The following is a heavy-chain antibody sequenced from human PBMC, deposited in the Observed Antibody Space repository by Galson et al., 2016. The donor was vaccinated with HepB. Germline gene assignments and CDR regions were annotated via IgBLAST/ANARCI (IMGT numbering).Heavy chain of an antibody. CDR2: ISNDGSNK. V-gene: IGHV3-30*18. CDR1: GFTFSSYG. D-gene: IGHD3-10*01. CDR3: AKDALITLVRGVIMSYFDY. Sequence: SLRLSCAASGFTFSSYGMHWVRQASGKGLVWVAVISNDGSNKDYADSVQGRFTISRDNSKNTLYLQMNSLRPEDTAVYYCAKDALITLVRGVIMSYFDYWGQGALVTVSS. J-gene: IGHJ4*02.